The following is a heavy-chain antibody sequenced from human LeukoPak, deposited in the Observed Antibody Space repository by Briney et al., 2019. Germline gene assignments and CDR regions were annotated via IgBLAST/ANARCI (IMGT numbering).Heavy chain of an antibody. V-gene: IGHV4-39*01. CDR1: GGSISSSIYY. CDR2: IYYSGST. Sequence: SETLSLTCIVSGGSISSSIYYWAWVRQPPGKGLEWIGSIYYSGSTYYNPSLKSRVTISADTSKNQFSLKLSSVTAADTAVYYCARQPWAAAVSDAFDIWGQGTMVTVSS. D-gene: IGHD6-13*01. CDR3: ARQPWAAAVSDAFDI. J-gene: IGHJ3*02.